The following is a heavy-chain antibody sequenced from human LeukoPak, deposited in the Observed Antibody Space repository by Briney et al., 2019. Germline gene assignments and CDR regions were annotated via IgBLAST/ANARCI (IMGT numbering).Heavy chain of an antibody. CDR1: GGTFSSYA. V-gene: IGHV1-69*05. Sequence: GSSVKVSCKASGGTFSSYAISWVRRAPGQGLEWMGRIIPIFGTANYAQKFQGRVTITTDESPSTAYMELSSLRCEDTAVYYCARDDLHQYYFDYWGQGTLVTVSS. J-gene: IGHJ4*02. CDR3: ARDDLHQYYFDY. CDR2: IIPIFGTA. D-gene: IGHD2-2*01.